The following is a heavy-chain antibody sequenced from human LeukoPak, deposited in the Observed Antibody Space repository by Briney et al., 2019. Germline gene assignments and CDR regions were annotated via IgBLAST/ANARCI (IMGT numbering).Heavy chain of an antibody. CDR2: IYYSWSN. J-gene: IGHJ5*02. CDR1: GGSISSYY. D-gene: IGHD3-3*01. CDR3: ARDLVSDYDFWSGYYTGGFDP. V-gene: IGHV4-59*01. Sequence: PSETLSLTCTVSGGSISSYYWSWIRQPPGKGLEWIGYIYYSWSNNYNPSLKSRVPISVDTSKNQFSLKLSSVTAADTAVYYCARDLVSDYDFWSGYYTGGFDPWGQGTLVTVSS.